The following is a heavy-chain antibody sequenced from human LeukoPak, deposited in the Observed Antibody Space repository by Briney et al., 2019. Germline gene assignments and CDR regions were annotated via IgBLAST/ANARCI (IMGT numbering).Heavy chain of an antibody. CDR2: IYYSGST. CDR3: AGGFLEWLNWFDP. J-gene: IGHJ5*02. V-gene: IGHV4-59*08. D-gene: IGHD3-3*01. Sequence: SETLSLTCTVSGGSISSYYWSWIRQPPGKGLEWIGYIYYSGSTNYNLSLKSRVTISVDTSKNQFSLKLSSVTAADTAVYYCAGGFLEWLNWFDPWGQGTLVTVSS. CDR1: GGSISSYY.